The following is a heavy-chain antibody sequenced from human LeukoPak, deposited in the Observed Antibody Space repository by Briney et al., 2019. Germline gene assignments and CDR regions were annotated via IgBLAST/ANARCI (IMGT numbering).Heavy chain of an antibody. J-gene: IGHJ2*01. CDR2: IFYSGST. V-gene: IGHV4-39*01. D-gene: IGHD4-17*01. CDR1: GGSISTSSYY. CDR3: ARPATVTTSFWYFDL. Sequence: PSETLSLTCTISGGSISTSSYYWGWIRQPPGKGLEWIGSIFYSGSTYYNPSLKSRVTTSVDTSKNQFSLNLSSVTAADTAVYYCARPATVTTSFWYFDLWGRGTLVTVSS.